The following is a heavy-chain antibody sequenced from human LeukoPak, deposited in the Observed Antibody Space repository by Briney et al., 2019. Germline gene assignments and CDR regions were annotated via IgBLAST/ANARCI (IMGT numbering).Heavy chain of an antibody. J-gene: IGHJ4*02. CDR1: GGSFSGYY. Sequence: SETLSLTCAVYGGSFSGYYWSWIRQPPGKGLEWIGEINHSGSTNYNPSLKSRVTISVDTSKNQFSLKLSSVTAADTAVYYCAGKRITMVRGVIPALDYWGQGTLVTVSS. CDR3: AGKRITMVRGVIPALDY. D-gene: IGHD3-10*01. V-gene: IGHV4-34*01. CDR2: INHSGST.